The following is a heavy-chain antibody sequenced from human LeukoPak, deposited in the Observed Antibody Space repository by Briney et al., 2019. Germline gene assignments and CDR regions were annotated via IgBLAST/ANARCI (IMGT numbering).Heavy chain of an antibody. CDR2: INHSGST. CDR1: GGSFSGYY. V-gene: IGHV4-34*01. J-gene: IGHJ4*02. CDR3: ASGASNSGYDLDY. Sequence: KPSETLSLTCAVYGGSFSGYYWSWIRQPPGKGLEWIGEINHSGSTNYNPSLKSRVTISVDTSKNQFSLKLSSVTAADTAVYYCASGASNSGYDLDYWGQGTLVTVSS. D-gene: IGHD5-12*01.